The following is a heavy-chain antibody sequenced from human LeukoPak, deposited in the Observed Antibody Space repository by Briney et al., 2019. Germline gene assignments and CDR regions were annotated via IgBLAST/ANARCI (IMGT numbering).Heavy chain of an antibody. Sequence: GGSLRLSCAASGFTFSSYSMNWVRQAPGKGLEWVSSISSSSSYIYYADSVKGRFTISRDNSKNTLYLQMNSLRAEDTAVYYCAKDERLGSSWTFDYWGQGTLVTVSS. CDR1: GFTFSSYS. CDR3: AKDERLGSSWTFDY. D-gene: IGHD6-13*01. V-gene: IGHV3-21*01. J-gene: IGHJ4*02. CDR2: ISSSSSYI.